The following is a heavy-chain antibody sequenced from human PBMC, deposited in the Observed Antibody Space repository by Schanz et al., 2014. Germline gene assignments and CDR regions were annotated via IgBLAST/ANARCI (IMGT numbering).Heavy chain of an antibody. V-gene: IGHV3-74*01. CDR3: ARKKKLGVYGGKGHDSLDI. Sequence: EVQLVQSGGGLVQPGGSLRLSCAASGFTFSSHWMHWVRQDPGKGLVWVARINSVGSNTDYADSVTGRFTISRDNAKNTLNPQKNTLRAEDTAVYYRARKKKLGVYGGKGHDSLDIWGQGTMVTVSS. D-gene: IGHD4-17*01. CDR1: GFTFSSHW. CDR2: INSVGSNT. J-gene: IGHJ3*02.